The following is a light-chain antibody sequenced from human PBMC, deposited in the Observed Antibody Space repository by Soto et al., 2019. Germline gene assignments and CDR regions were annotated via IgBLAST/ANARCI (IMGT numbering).Light chain of an antibody. CDR1: SSDVGGYNY. CDR2: EVT. CDR3: SSYTSSSTYV. J-gene: IGLJ1*01. V-gene: IGLV2-14*01. Sequence: SVLTQPASVSGSPGQSITISCTGTSSDVGGYNYVAWYQQHPGKAPKLMISEVTDRPSGVSNRFSGSKSGNTASLTISGFQAEDEADYYCSSYTSSSTYVFGPGTKVTVL.